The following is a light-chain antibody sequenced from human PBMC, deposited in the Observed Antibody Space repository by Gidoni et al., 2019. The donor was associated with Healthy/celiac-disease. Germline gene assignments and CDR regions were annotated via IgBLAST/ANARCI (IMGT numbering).Light chain of an antibody. Sequence: ELVLTPSPATLALSPGERATRSCSASQSVSSYLAWYHQKPVQAPRRLIYEASNRATGSPDFTLTIISLEPEDFAVYYCQQRSNWPQTFXQXTKLEIK. CDR3: QQRSNWPQT. V-gene: IGKV3-11*01. CDR1: QSVSSY. J-gene: IGKJ2*01. CDR2: EAS.